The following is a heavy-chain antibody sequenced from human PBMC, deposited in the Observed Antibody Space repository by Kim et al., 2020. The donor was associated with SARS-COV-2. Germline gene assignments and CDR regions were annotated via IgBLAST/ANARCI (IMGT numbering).Heavy chain of an antibody. J-gene: IGHJ4*02. Sequence: FQGRVTITADDATSTAYMELSSLRSEDTAVYYCARGSDIVATIDWGAFDYWGQGTLVTVSS. V-gene: IGHV1-69*01. D-gene: IGHD5-12*01. CDR3: ARGSDIVATIDWGAFDY.